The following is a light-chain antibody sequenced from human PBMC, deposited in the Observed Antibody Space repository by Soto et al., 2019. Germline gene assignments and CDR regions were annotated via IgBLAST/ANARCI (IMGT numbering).Light chain of an antibody. Sequence: DIQMTQSPSTLSGSVGDRVTITCRASQTISSWLAWYQQKPGKAPKLLIYKASTLKSGVPSRFSGSGSGTEFTLTISSLQPDDFATCYCQHYNSYSEEFGQGTKVDIK. CDR2: KAS. CDR3: QHYNSYSEE. V-gene: IGKV1-5*03. CDR1: QTISSW. J-gene: IGKJ1*01.